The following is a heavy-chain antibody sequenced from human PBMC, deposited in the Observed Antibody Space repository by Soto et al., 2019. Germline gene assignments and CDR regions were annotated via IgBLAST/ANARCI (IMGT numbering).Heavy chain of an antibody. D-gene: IGHD3-10*01. CDR3: ARAVAPYFGTWFDP. J-gene: IGHJ5*02. V-gene: IGHV4-30-2*01. CDR2: ISHTGST. CDR1: GGSITSGNSYS. Sequence: SETLSLTCAVSGGSITSGNSYSWSWIRQPPGKGLEWIGSISHTGSTSYNPSLKSRLTMSVDKSKNQFSPRLSSVTAADMAVYYCARAVAPYFGTWFDPWGQGILVTVSS.